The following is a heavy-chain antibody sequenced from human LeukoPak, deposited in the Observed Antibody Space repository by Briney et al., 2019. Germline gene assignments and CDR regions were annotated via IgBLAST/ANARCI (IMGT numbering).Heavy chain of an antibody. CDR3: ASGRYYDILTGSWVSGVHTL. D-gene: IGHD3-9*01. CDR1: GGSFSGYY. CDR2: INHSGST. J-gene: IGHJ4*02. Sequence: PSETLSLTCAVYGGSFSGYYWSWIRQPPGKGLEWIGEINHSGSTSYNPSLNSRVTISIDTSKNQFSLKLSFVTAADTAVYYCASGRYYDILTGSWVSGVHTLWGQGTLVTVSS. V-gene: IGHV4-34*01.